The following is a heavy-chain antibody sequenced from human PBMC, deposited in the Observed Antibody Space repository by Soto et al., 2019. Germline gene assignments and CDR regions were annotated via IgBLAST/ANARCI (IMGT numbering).Heavy chain of an antibody. CDR2: LSVSGGST. CDR1: GFTFSNYA. V-gene: IGHV3-23*01. Sequence: EVQLLESGGGLVQPGGSLRLSCAASGFTFSNYAMSWVRQAPGKGLEWVSGLSVSGGSTYYADSVKGRFTISRDNSKNTLYVQMNSLRVDDTAVYYCAKDAGSVCSGGSCYFQALDSWGQGTLVTVSS. CDR3: AKDAGSVCSGGSCYFQALDS. D-gene: IGHD2-15*01. J-gene: IGHJ4*02.